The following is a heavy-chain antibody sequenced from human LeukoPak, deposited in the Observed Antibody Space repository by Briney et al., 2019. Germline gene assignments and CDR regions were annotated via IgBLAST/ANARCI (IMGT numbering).Heavy chain of an antibody. D-gene: IGHD6-13*01. CDR2: IKSKTDGGTT. Sequence: GGSLRLSCAASGFAFSNAWMSWVRQAPGEGLEWVGRIKSKTDGGTTDYAAPVKGRFTISRDDSKNTLYLQMNSLKTEDTAVYYCSAHSSSWYYWGQGTLVTVYS. J-gene: IGHJ4*02. CDR1: GFAFSNAW. V-gene: IGHV3-15*01. CDR3: SAHSSSWYY.